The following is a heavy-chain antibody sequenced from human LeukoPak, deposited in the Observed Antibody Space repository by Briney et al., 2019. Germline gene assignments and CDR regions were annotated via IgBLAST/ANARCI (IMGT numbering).Heavy chain of an antibody. D-gene: IGHD5-12*01. V-gene: IGHV3-23*01. Sequence: GGSLRLSCAASGFTFSTYAMSWVRQAPGKGLEWVSAISGSGGSTYYADSVKGRFTISRDNSKNTLYLQMNSLRPEDTSMYYCAVHSGYDPYWGQGTLVTVSS. CDR3: AVHSGYDPY. J-gene: IGHJ4*02. CDR1: GFTFSTYA. CDR2: ISGSGGST.